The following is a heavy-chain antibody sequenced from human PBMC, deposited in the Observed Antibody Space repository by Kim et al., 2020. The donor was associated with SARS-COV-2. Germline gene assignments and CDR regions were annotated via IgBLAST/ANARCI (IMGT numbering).Heavy chain of an antibody. V-gene: IGHV3-23*01. CDR2: T. CDR3: AKDLNLGFDS. D-gene: IGHD7-27*01. J-gene: IGHJ4*02. Sequence: TYSADSVQRRFTISSDNSKTTLFLPMNSLRADDTAMYYCAKDLNLGFDSWGQGTLVTVSA.